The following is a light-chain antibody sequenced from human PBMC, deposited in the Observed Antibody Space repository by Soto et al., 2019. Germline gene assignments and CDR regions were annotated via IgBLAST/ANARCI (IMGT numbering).Light chain of an antibody. Sequence: EVVLTQSPGTLSLSPVERATLSCMASQSVADSYLAWYQQKRGQAPKVLIYGTSRGVTGIPDRFSGSGSGTDFTLTISRLEPEDFAVYHCQQYGTLPWTFGQGTKVDIK. CDR1: QSVADSY. CDR3: QQYGTLPWT. V-gene: IGKV3-20*01. J-gene: IGKJ1*01. CDR2: GTS.